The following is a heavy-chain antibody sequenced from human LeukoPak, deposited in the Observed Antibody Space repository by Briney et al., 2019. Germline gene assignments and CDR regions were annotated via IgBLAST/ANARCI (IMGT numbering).Heavy chain of an antibody. CDR3: ARGISSSGYYGPPDFDY. Sequence: ASVKVSCKASGYTFTGYYMHWVRQAPGQGLEWMGWINPNSGGTNYAQKFQGRVTMTRDTSISTAYMELSRLRSDDTAVYYCARGISSSGYYGPPDFDYWGQGTLVTVSS. CDR1: GYTFTGYY. V-gene: IGHV1-2*02. D-gene: IGHD3-22*01. J-gene: IGHJ4*02. CDR2: INPNSGGT.